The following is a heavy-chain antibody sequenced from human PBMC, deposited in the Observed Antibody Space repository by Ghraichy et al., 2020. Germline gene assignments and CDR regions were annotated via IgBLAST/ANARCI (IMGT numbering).Heavy chain of an antibody. D-gene: IGHD6-19*01. CDR2: IYNTGSA. Sequence: SQTLSLTCTVSGDSISTSTYYWGWIRKPPGKGLEWIGSIYNTGSAFHNPSLKSRVTISIDTSKNHFSLKLSSVTAADTAIYYCARHVDTGSGRAYYDYWGQGTLVTVSS. CDR3: ARHVDTGSGRAYYDY. CDR1: GDSISTSTYY. J-gene: IGHJ4*02. V-gene: IGHV4-39*01.